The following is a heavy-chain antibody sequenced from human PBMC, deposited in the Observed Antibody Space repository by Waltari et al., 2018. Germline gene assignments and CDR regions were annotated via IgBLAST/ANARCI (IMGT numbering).Heavy chain of an antibody. V-gene: IGHV3-23*01. CDR1: GFTFRKYA. CDR3: AKGEGTSSFPDF. Sequence: QLLQSGGGLVQPGGSLRLSCAASGFTFRKYAMTWVRQAPGKGLGGVSAIRGDGGTTYYADSVKGRFTISRDTPKNTLFLLMSRLRVEDTAIYYCAKGEGTSSFPDFWGQGILVTVSS. CDR2: IRGDGGTT. J-gene: IGHJ4*02. D-gene: IGHD6-6*01.